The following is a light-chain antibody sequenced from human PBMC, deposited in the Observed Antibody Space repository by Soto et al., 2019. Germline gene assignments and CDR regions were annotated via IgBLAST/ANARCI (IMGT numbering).Light chain of an antibody. Sequence: EIVLTQSPGTLSLXPXXXXXLSXXXCQRVSIRYLAWYQQIPGQAPRLLIYGASSRATGIPDRFSGSGSGTEFTLTISSLQSEDFAVYYCQQYNNWPHTFGQGTRLEIK. CDR3: QQYNNWPHT. CDR2: GAS. CDR1: QRVSIRY. V-gene: IGKV3D-15*01. J-gene: IGKJ5*01.